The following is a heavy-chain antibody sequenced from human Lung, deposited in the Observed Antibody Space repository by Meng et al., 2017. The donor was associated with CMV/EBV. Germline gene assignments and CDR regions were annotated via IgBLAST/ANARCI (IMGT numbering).Heavy chain of an antibody. CDR3: VRGQLFCSGGSCYQHFDP. CDR2: ISYNGFNE. J-gene: IGHJ5*02. CDR1: GFTFSSFA. V-gene: IGHV3-30-3*01. Sequence: GGSLRLSCAASGFTFSSFAMHWVRQAPGKGLEWVAVISYNGFNEYYADSVKGRFTISRDNSKNTLSLQMNSLRAEDTALYYCVRGQLFCSGGSCYQHFDPWGHGTXVTVSS. D-gene: IGHD2-15*01.